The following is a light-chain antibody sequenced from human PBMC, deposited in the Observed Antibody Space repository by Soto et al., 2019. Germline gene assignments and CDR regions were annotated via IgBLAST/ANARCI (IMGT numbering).Light chain of an antibody. Sequence: QSALTQPASVSGSPGQSITISCTGTSSDVGGYNYVSWHQQHPGKAPKLMLYEVSNRPSGVSNRFSGSKSGNTASLTISGLQAEDEADYYCSSYTSSSTNYVFGTGTKVTVL. CDR2: EVS. CDR3: SSYTSSSTNYV. CDR1: SSDVGGYNY. J-gene: IGLJ1*01. V-gene: IGLV2-14*01.